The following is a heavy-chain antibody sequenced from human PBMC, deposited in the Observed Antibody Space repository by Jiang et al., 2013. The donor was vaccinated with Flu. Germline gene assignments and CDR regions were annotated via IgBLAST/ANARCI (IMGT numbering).Heavy chain of an antibody. D-gene: IGHD3-22*01. CDR1: GYTLTELS. Sequence: GAEVKKPGASVKVSCKVSGYTLTELSMHWVRQAPGKGLEWMGGFDPEDGETIYAQKFQGRVTMTEDTSTDTAYMELSSLRSEDTAVYYCARWTYYYDSSGYYYDYWGQGTLVTVSS. CDR3: ARWTYYYDSSGYYYDY. CDR2: FDPEDGET. J-gene: IGHJ4*02. V-gene: IGHV1-24*01.